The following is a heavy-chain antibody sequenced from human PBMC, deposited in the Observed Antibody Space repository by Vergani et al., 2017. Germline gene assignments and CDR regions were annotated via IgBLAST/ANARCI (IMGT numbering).Heavy chain of an antibody. Sequence: QLQLQESGPGLVKPSETLSLTCTVSGGSISSSSYYWSWIRQPAGKGLEWIGRIYTSGSTNYNPSLKSRVTMSVDTSKNQFPLKLSSVTAADTAVYYCARGDSGTPKNYCSSTSCRFGGPAYYYYMDVWGKGTTVTVSS. CDR2: IYTSGST. D-gene: IGHD2-2*01. CDR1: GGSISSSSYY. CDR3: ARGDSGTPKNYCSSTSCRFGGPAYYYYMDV. V-gene: IGHV4-61*02. J-gene: IGHJ6*03.